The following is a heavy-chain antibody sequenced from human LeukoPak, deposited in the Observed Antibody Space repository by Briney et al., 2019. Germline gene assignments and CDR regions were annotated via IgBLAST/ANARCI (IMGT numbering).Heavy chain of an antibody. D-gene: IGHD6-19*01. Sequence: SETLSLTCAVSGGSISSSNWWSWVRQPPGKRLEWIGEIYHSGSTNYNPSLKSRVTISVDKSKNQFSLKLSSVTAADTAVYYCARGRGQWLTTLVFDYWGQGTLVTVSS. J-gene: IGHJ4*02. CDR2: IYHSGST. CDR3: ARGRGQWLTTLVFDY. CDR1: GGSISSSNW. V-gene: IGHV4-4*02.